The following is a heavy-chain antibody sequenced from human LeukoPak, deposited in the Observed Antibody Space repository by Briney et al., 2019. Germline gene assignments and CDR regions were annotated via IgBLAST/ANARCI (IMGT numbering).Heavy chain of an antibody. V-gene: IGHV3-21*04. Sequence: EGSLRLSCAASGFTFSSYNMNWVRQAPGKGLEWVSSISSSSSYIYYADSVKGRFTISRDNAKNSLYLQMNSLRAEDTALYYCARVNSGYLGAFDIWGQGTMVTVSS. J-gene: IGHJ3*02. CDR2: ISSSSSYI. D-gene: IGHD5-12*01. CDR3: ARVNSGYLGAFDI. CDR1: GFTFSSYN.